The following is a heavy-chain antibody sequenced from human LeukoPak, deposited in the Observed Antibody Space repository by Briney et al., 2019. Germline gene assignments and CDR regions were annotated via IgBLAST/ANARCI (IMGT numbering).Heavy chain of an antibody. Sequence: GGSLRLSCAASGFTFSSFAMHWVRQAPGKGLEWVAYIRYDGSNKSYADSAKGRFTISRDSSKNTLYLQMNSLRAEDTAVYYCAKDPGAHDKHFDHWGQGTLVTVSS. CDR1: GFTFSSFA. J-gene: IGHJ4*02. V-gene: IGHV3-30*02. CDR2: IRYDGSNK. CDR3: AKDPGAHDKHFDH. D-gene: IGHD3-10*01.